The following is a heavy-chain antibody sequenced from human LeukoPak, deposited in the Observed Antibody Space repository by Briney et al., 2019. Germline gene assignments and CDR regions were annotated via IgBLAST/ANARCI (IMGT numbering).Heavy chain of an antibody. Sequence: GGSLRLSCAASGFTFSNYGMHWGRQAPGKGLEGVVVISHDGSNNNYADSVKGRFTISRDNSKNTLYLQMNSLRPEDTAVYYCAKVRVGTAHFDYWGQGTLVTVSS. J-gene: IGHJ4*02. CDR2: ISHDGSNN. D-gene: IGHD2-15*01. V-gene: IGHV3-30*18. CDR3: AKVRVGTAHFDY. CDR1: GFTFSNYG.